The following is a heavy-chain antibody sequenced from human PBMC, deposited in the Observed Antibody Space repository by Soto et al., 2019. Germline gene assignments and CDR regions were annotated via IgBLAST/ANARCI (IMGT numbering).Heavy chain of an antibody. Sequence: VRQAPGKGLEWVSAISGSGGSTYYADSVKGRFTISRDNSKNTLYLQMNSLRAEDTAVYYCAKEKSHHWNYKYYMDVWGKGTTVTVSS. CDR2: ISGSGGST. D-gene: IGHD1-1*01. J-gene: IGHJ6*03. V-gene: IGHV3-23*01. CDR3: AKEKSHHWNYKYYMDV.